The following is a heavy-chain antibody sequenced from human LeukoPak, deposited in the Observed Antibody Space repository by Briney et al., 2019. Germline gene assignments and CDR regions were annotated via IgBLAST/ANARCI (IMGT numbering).Heavy chain of an antibody. Sequence: PSETLSLTCTVSGYSISSGYYWGWIRQPPGKGLEWIGSIYHSGSTYYNPSLKSRVTISVDTSKNQFSLKLSSVTAADTDVYYYARDSNLWFGELYSSWGQGTLVTVSS. D-gene: IGHD3-10*01. CDR3: ARDSNLWFGELYSS. CDR2: IYHSGST. J-gene: IGHJ5*02. V-gene: IGHV4-38-2*02. CDR1: GYSISSGYY.